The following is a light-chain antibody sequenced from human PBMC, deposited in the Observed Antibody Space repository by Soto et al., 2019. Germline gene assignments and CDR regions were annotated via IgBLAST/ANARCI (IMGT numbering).Light chain of an antibody. CDR1: QSVSSSY. J-gene: IGKJ4*01. V-gene: IGKV3-20*01. CDR2: GAS. Sequence: EIVLTQSPGTLSLSPGERATLSCRASQSVSSSYLAWYQQKPGQAPRLLIYGASSRATGIPDRFSGSGSGTDFTLTISRLEPEEFAVYYCQQYCSSPSLTFGGGTQVEIK. CDR3: QQYCSSPSLT.